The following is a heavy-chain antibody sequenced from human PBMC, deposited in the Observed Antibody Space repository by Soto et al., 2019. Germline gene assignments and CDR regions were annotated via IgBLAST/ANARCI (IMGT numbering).Heavy chain of an antibody. Sequence: SETLSLTCTVSGGSISSGGYYWSWIRQHPGKGLEWIGYIYYSGSTYYNPSLKSRVTISVDTSKNQFSLKLSSVTAADTAVYYCARTHCSGGSCYNWFDPWGQGTLVTVSS. V-gene: IGHV4-31*03. CDR3: ARTHCSGGSCYNWFDP. D-gene: IGHD2-15*01. J-gene: IGHJ5*02. CDR2: IYYSGST. CDR1: GGSISSGGYY.